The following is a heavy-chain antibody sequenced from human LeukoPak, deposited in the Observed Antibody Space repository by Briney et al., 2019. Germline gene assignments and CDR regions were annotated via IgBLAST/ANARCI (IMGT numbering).Heavy chain of an antibody. Sequence: SETLSLTCTVSGVSIGSHYWSWIRQSPGKGLEWIGCVYNSGTTVYNPSLTGRVTISVDTSKNQYSLNLRSVTAANAAVYYCARDAYWGQGILVTVSS. CDR1: GVSIGSHY. CDR2: VYNSGTT. V-gene: IGHV4-59*11. J-gene: IGHJ4*02. CDR3: ARDAY.